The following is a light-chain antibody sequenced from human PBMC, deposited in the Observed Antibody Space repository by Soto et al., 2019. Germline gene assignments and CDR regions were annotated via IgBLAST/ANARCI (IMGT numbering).Light chain of an antibody. CDR1: RDISNS. V-gene: IGKV1-12*01. CDR2: GAS. CDR3: QQTSAFRRT. Sequence: DIQMTQSPSSVSASVGDRLTITCRASRDISNSLAWYQQTPGKAPKLLLRGASSLHRGVPSRFRRGGTWNELTVATSTLQPEDFGTYHCQQTSAFRRTVGQGATVDIK. J-gene: IGKJ1*01.